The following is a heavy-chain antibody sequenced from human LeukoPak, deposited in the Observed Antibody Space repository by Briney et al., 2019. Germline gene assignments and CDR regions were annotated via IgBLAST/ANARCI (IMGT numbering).Heavy chain of an antibody. J-gene: IGHJ4*02. CDR2: ISGGGENT. CDR1: GFSFYYYA. V-gene: IGHV3-23*01. Sequence: PGGSLRLSCAASGFSFYYYAMRWVRQAPGKGLEWLSEISGGGENTNYADPVKGRFTISRDNSKDTLFLHMSSLRVEDTAVYYCTTSWPKVREGDQWGQGTLVTVS. CDR3: TTSWPKVREGDQ. D-gene: IGHD3-16*01.